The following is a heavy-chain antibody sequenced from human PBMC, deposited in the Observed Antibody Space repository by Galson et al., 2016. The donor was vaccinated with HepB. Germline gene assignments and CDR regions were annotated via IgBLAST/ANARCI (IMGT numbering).Heavy chain of an antibody. CDR2: IYYSGST. J-gene: IGHJ5*02. V-gene: IGHV4-31*03. CDR1: GGSISTGGYY. D-gene: IGHD2-15*01. Sequence: TLSLTCTVSGGSISTGGYYWSWIRQHPGKGLEWIANIYYSGSTYYNPSLKSRVAISVDTSKNQFSLKLRSVTAADTAVFYCARISRVPYCSGGSCHPPSQIDPWGQGTLVTVSS. CDR3: ARISRVPYCSGGSCHPPSQIDP.